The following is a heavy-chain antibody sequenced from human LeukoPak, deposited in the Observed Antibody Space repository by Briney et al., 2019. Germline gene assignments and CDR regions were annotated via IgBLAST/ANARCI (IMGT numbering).Heavy chain of an antibody. Sequence: PGGSLRLSCAASGFSFSNYWIDWVRQAPGKGLEWVANIKQDGSEKKCLDSVKGRFTISRDNAQNSLYLQMNSLRVEDTAVYYCTRSLDEWGQGTLVTVSS. V-gene: IGHV3-7*02. CDR1: GFSFSNYW. CDR2: IKQDGSEK. J-gene: IGHJ4*02. D-gene: IGHD3-16*01. CDR3: TRSLDE.